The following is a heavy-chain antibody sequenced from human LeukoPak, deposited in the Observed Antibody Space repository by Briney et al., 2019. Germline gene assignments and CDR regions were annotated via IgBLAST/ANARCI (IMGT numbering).Heavy chain of an antibody. V-gene: IGHV3-33*01. Sequence: GRSLRLSCAASGFTFSSYGMHWARQAPGKGLEWVAVIWYDGSNKYYADSVKGRFTISRDNSKNTLYLQMNSLRAEDTAVYYCARVAVAYAEYFQHWGQGTLVTVSS. D-gene: IGHD6-19*01. CDR3: ARVAVAYAEYFQH. CDR1: GFTFSSYG. J-gene: IGHJ1*01. CDR2: IWYDGSNK.